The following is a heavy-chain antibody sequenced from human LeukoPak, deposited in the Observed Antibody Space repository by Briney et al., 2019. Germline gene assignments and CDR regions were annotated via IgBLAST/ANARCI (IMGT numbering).Heavy chain of an antibody. V-gene: IGHV3-30*18. CDR1: GFTFSTYD. CDR2: ISYDRSNK. J-gene: IGHJ4*02. CDR3: AKDRKVFWSGYYPRDFDY. Sequence: GGSLRLSCAASGFTFSTYDMHWVRQAPGKGLEWVAVISYDRSNKYYADSVKGRFTISRDNSKNTLYLQMNSLRAEDTAVYYCAKDRKVFWSGYYPRDFDYWGQGTLVTVSS. D-gene: IGHD3-3*01.